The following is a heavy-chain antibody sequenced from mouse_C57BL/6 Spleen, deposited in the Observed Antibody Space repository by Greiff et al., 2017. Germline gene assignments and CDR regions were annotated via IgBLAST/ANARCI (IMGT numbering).Heavy chain of an antibody. D-gene: IGHD2-4*01. J-gene: IGHJ3*01. CDR2: IDPENGDT. Sequence: VQLQQSGAELVRPGASVKLSCTASGFNIKDDYMHWVKQRPEQGLEWIGWIDPENGDTEYASKFQGQATITADTSSTTAYLQLSSLTSEDTAVYYCTTYDFDAWFAYWGQGTLVTVSA. V-gene: IGHV14-4*01. CDR1: GFNIKDDY. CDR3: TTYDFDAWFAY.